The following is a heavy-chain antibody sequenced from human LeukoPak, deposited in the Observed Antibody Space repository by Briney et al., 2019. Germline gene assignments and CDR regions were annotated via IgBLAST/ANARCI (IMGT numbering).Heavy chain of an antibody. Sequence: GESLRLSCVGSGFTFRSHAMSWVRQAPEKGLEFVSGIYENGGTTYYADSVKGRFSISRDNSKNTLYLQMDSLRGEDTAVYYCAKDFRIGYSAHFDYWGQGALVTVSS. D-gene: IGHD2-21*01. CDR3: AKDFRIGYSAHFDY. CDR2: IYENGGTT. V-gene: IGHV3-23*01. CDR1: GFTFRSHA. J-gene: IGHJ4*02.